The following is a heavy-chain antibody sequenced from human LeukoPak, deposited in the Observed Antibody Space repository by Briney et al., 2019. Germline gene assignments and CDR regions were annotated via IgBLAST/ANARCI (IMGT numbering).Heavy chain of an antibody. D-gene: IGHD3-22*01. J-gene: IGHJ3*02. V-gene: IGHV7-4-1*02. Sequence: ASVKVSCKASGYTFTSYAMNWVRQAPGQGLEWMGWINTNTGNPTYAQGFTGRFVFSLDTSVSTAYLQISSLTAEDTAVYYCAKVRGDSSGYYGGFDAFDIWGQGTMVTVSS. CDR2: INTNTGNP. CDR3: AKVRGDSSGYYGGFDAFDI. CDR1: GYTFTSYA.